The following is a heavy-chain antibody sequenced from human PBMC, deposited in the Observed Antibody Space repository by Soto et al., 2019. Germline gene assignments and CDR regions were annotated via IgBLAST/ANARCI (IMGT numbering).Heavy chain of an antibody. CDR1: GYTFTSYG. D-gene: IGHD6-13*01. J-gene: IGHJ6*03. Sequence: QVQLVQSGAEVKKPWATVTVSCKASGYTFTSYGISWVRQAPGQGLDWMGWISAYNGNTNYAQKLQGRVTMTTDTSTRTASMELRGLRSDSPAVDYCAALVEGIRYYSYSYTDVWGKGTTVTVSS. CDR2: ISAYNGNT. CDR3: AALVEGIRYYSYSYTDV. V-gene: IGHV1-18*01.